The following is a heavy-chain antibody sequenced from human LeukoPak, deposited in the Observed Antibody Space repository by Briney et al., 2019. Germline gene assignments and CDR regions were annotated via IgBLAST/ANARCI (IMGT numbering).Heavy chain of an antibody. Sequence: GASVKVSCKASGYTFTSYAMHWVRQAPGQRLEWMGWINAGNGITKYSQKFQGRVTITRDTSASTAYMELSSLRSEDTAVYYCARDQGYGDYLLSGFDYWGQGTLVTVSS. CDR2: INAGNGIT. CDR3: ARDQGYGDYLLSGFDY. J-gene: IGHJ4*02. D-gene: IGHD4-17*01. CDR1: GYTFTSYA. V-gene: IGHV1-3*01.